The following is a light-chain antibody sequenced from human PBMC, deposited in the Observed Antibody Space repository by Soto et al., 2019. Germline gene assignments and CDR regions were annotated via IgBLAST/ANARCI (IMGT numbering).Light chain of an antibody. J-gene: IGKJ5*01. CDR3: QQYNDWPPIT. V-gene: IGKV3-15*01. CDR2: GAS. Sequence: EIVMTQSPATLSVSPGERATLSCRASQSVSSNLAWYQQKPGQAPRLLIYGASTRATGVPARFSGSGSGSEFTLTIFSLKSEDFALYYCQQYNDWPPITFGQGTRLEIK. CDR1: QSVSSN.